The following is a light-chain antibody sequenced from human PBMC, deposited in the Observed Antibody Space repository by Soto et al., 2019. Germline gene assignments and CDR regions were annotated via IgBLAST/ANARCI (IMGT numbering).Light chain of an antibody. CDR2: SND. J-gene: IGLJ2*01. V-gene: IGLV1-44*01. CDR3: AAWDDSLNGYVV. Sequence: QSVLTQPPSASGTPGQRVTISCSGSSSNIRSYTVNWYKQVPGTAPKLLIYSNDRRPSRVPDRFSGSKSGTSASLAISGLQSEDEADYYCAAWDDSLNGYVVFGGGTQLTVL. CDR1: SSNIRSYT.